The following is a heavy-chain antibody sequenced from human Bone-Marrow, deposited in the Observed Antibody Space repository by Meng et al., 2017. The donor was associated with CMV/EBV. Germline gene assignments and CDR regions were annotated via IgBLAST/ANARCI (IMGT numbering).Heavy chain of an antibody. CDR3: TPYCSSTSCYRVDNNWFDP. J-gene: IGHJ5*02. CDR1: GFTFSSYW. CDR2: IKQDGSEK. D-gene: IGHD2-2*02. Sequence: GGSLRLSCAASGFTFSSYWMSWVRQAPGKGLEWVANIKQDGSEKYYVDSVKGRFTISRDNAKNSLYLQMNSLKTEDTAVYYCTPYCSSTSCYRVDNNWFDPWGQGTLVTVSS. V-gene: IGHV3-7*03.